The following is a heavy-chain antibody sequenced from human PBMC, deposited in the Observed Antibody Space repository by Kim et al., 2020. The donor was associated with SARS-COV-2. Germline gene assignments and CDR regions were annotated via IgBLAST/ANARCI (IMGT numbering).Heavy chain of an antibody. CDR3: ARGSDILTKADYYYGMDV. Sequence: KSRVAISVDTSKNQFSLKLSSVTAADTAVYYCARGSDILTKADYYYGMDVWGQGTTVTVSS. J-gene: IGHJ6*02. V-gene: IGHV4-59*09. D-gene: IGHD3-9*01.